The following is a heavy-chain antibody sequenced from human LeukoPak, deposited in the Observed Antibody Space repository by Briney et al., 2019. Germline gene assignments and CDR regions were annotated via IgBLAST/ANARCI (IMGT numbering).Heavy chain of an antibody. CDR1: GGSISSSSYY. Sequence: RTSETLSLTCTVSGGSISSSSYYWGWIRQPPGKGLEWIGSIYYSGSTYYNPSLKSRVTISVDTSKNQFSLKLSSVTAADTSVYYCARIHAPRITIFGVVGDAFDIWGQGTMVTVSS. J-gene: IGHJ3*02. CDR2: IYYSGST. D-gene: IGHD3-3*01. V-gene: IGHV4-39*01. CDR3: ARIHAPRITIFGVVGDAFDI.